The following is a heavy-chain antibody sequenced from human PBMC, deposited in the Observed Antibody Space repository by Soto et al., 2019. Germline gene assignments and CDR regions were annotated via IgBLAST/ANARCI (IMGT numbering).Heavy chain of an antibody. J-gene: IGHJ4*02. CDR2: INHSGST. CDR1: GGSFSGYY. V-gene: IGHV4-34*01. CDR3: ARVDPGETSPFDH. Sequence: PSETLSLTCAVYGGSFSGYYWSWIRPPPGKGLEWIGEINHSGSTYYNPSLKSRVTISVDTSKKQFSLNLGSVTAEDTAVYYCARVDPGETSPFDHWGQGTLVTVSS. D-gene: IGHD3-10*01.